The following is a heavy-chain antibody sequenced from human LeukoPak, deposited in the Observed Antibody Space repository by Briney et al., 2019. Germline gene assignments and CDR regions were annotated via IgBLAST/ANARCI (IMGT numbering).Heavy chain of an antibody. CDR2: INHSGST. Sequence: SETLSLTCAVYGGSFSGYYWSWIRQPPGKGLEWIGEINHSGSTNYNPSLKSRVTISVDTSKNQFSLKLSSVTAADTAVYYCARVVVQAVPFDYWGQGTLVTVSS. V-gene: IGHV4-34*01. CDR1: GGSFSGYY. J-gene: IGHJ4*02. D-gene: IGHD2-2*01. CDR3: ARVVVQAVPFDY.